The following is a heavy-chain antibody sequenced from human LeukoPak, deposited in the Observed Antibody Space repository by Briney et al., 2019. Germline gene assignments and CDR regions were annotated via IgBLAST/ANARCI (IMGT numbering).Heavy chain of an antibody. Sequence: SETLSLTCTVSGGSIGSSSYYWGWIRQPPGKGLEWIGSIYYSGSTYYNPSLKSRVTISVDTSKNQFSLKLSSVTAADTAVYYCARWRIGYYFDYWGQGTLVTVSS. D-gene: IGHD2-15*01. V-gene: IGHV4-39*01. CDR3: ARWRIGYYFDY. CDR1: GGSIGSSSYY. J-gene: IGHJ4*02. CDR2: IYYSGST.